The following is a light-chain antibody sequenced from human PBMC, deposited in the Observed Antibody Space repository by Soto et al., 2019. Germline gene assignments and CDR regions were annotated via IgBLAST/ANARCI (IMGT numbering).Light chain of an antibody. CDR3: QQRYSTPFT. Sequence: DIQMTQSPSSLSESVGDRVTITCRTSQSIRISLDWYRQKPGNSPNLLLYAAARLQSGVPSKFSGSGSGTDFTLTISRLQPVDLANYYYQQRYSTPFTFGPGTKVDI. V-gene: IGKV1-39*01. CDR2: AAA. J-gene: IGKJ3*01. CDR1: QSIRIS.